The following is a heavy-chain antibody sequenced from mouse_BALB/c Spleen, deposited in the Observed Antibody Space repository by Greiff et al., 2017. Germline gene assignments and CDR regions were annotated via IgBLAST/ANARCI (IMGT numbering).Heavy chain of an antibody. D-gene: IGHD1-1*01. CDR1: GYTFTSYW. CDR2: INPSNGRT. V-gene: IGHV1S81*02. CDR3: ARLDYYGRGDAMDY. Sequence: QVQLKQPGAELVKPGASVKLSCKASGYTFTSYWMHWVKQRPGQGLEWIGEINPSNGRTNYNEKFKSKATLTVDKSSSTAYMQLSSLTSEDSAVYYCARLDYYGRGDAMDYWGQGTSVTVSS. J-gene: IGHJ4*01.